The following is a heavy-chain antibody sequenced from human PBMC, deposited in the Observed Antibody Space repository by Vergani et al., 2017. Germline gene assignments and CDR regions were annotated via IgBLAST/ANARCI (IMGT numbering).Heavy chain of an antibody. V-gene: IGHV3-33*01. J-gene: IGHJ3*02. Sequence: QVQLVESGGGVVQPGRSLRLSCAASGFTFSSYGMHWVRQAPGKGLEWVAVIWYDGSNKYYADSVKGRFTISRDNSKNTLYLQMNSLRAEDTAVYYCASCSSTSCYQSAFDIWGQGIMVTVSS. CDR2: IWYDGSNK. D-gene: IGHD2-2*01. CDR3: ASCSSTSCYQSAFDI. CDR1: GFTFSSYG.